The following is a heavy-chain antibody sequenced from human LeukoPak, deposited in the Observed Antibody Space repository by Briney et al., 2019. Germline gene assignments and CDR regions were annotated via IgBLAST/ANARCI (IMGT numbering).Heavy chain of an antibody. CDR3: ARDGPQGVGWLDY. J-gene: IGHJ4*02. D-gene: IGHD6-19*01. CDR1: GTSISSYF. V-gene: IGHV4-59*01. Sequence: VRPSETLSLTCNVFGTSISSYFWTWIRQPPGKGLEWIGYISYSGSTNYNPSLKSRVTISVDTSKTHFSLKLNSVTAADTAVYYCARDGPQGVGWLDYWGQGTLITVSS. CDR2: ISYSGST.